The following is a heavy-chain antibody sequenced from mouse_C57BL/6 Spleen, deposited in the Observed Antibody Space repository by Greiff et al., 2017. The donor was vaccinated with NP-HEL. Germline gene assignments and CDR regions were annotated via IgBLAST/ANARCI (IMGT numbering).Heavy chain of an antibody. CDR2: ISPGDGDT. CDR1: GYAFSSSW. D-gene: IGHD1-1*01. Sequence: QVQLQQSGPELVKPGASVKISCKASGYAFSSSWLNWVQPRPGKGLEWIARISPGDGDTNYNGKFKGKATLPADKSSSTAYMQLSSLTSEDSAVYFGARAIYYGSSFWYFDVWGTGTTVTVSS. J-gene: IGHJ1*03. CDR3: ARAIYYGSSFWYFDV. V-gene: IGHV1-82*01.